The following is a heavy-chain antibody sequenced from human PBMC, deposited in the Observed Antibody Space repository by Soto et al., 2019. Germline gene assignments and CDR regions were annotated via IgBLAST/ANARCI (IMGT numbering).Heavy chain of an antibody. CDR3: AKDLRTFTNNNYGMDV. CDR2: ISASGGST. Sequence: EVQLLESGGGLVQPGGSLRLSCAASGFTFSTYAMSWVGQAPGKGLAWVSVISASGGSTFYADPVKGRFTVSGDNSRNTLYLQAMSLRVEDTAVYYCAKDLRTFTNNNYGMDVWGQGTKVTVS. J-gene: IGHJ6*02. CDR1: GFTFSTYA. V-gene: IGHV3-23*01. D-gene: IGHD1-1*01.